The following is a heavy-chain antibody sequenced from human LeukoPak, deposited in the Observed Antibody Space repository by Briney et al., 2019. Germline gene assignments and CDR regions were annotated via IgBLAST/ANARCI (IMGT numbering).Heavy chain of an antibody. D-gene: IGHD6-19*01. V-gene: IGHV4-34*01. Sequence: SETLSLTSAVYGGSLSGYYWSWIRQPPGKGLEWIGEINHSGSTNYNQSLKSRFTISVDTSKNQFSLKLSSVTAADKAVYYCARSRFVAVAGRHAFDIWGQGTMVTVSS. CDR1: GGSLSGYY. CDR2: INHSGST. CDR3: ARSRFVAVAGRHAFDI. J-gene: IGHJ3*02.